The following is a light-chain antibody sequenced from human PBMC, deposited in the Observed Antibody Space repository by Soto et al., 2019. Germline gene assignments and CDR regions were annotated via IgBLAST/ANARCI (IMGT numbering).Light chain of an antibody. CDR2: GAS. Sequence: EIGLTQSRGTLSLPPGERTTLSCRASQSVRSNYVNWYQHKPGQAPRLLLYGASSRPTRISDRFSGSGSGIDFIRTTSSMEPEDFEVYDGHQYGSSACRFGQGHKVESK. V-gene: IGKV3-20*01. CDR3: HQYGSSACR. CDR1: QSVRSNY. J-gene: IGKJ1*01.